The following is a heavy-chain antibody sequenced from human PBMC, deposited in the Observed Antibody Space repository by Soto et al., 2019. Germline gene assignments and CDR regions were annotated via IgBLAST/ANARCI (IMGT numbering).Heavy chain of an antibody. CDR3: ASRWDYYGSGSYVY. D-gene: IGHD3-10*01. J-gene: IGHJ4*02. CDR1: GGTFSSYA. CDR2: IIPIFGTA. V-gene: IGHV1-69*01. Sequence: QVQLVQSGAEVKKPGSSVKVSCKASGGTFSSYAISWVRQAPGQGLEWMGGIIPIFGTANYAQKFQGRVTITAEESTSTAYMELSSLRSEDTDVYYCASRWDYYGSGSYVYWGQGTLVTVSS.